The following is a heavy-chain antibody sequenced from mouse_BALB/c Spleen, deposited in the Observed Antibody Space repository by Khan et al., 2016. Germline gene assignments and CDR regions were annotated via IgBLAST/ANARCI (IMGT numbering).Heavy chain of an antibody. CDR2: ISYSGST. CDR1: GDSITSGY. V-gene: IGHV3-8*02. Sequence: EVELVESGPSLVKPSQTLSLTCSITGDSITSGYWNWIRKFPGNKLEYMGYISYSGSTYYNPSLKSRISITRDTSKNQYYLQLIYVTTEDTATYDCAGYDGYFFDYWGQGTTLTVSS. J-gene: IGHJ2*01. D-gene: IGHD2-3*01. CDR3: AGYDGYFFDY.